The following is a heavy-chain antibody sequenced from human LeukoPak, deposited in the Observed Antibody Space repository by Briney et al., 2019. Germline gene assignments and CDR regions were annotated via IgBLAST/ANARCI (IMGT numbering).Heavy chain of an antibody. CDR2: ISSNGGST. CDR3: VKGNSGYVRRYFDY. V-gene: IGHV3-64D*06. D-gene: IGHD5-12*01. J-gene: IGHJ4*02. CDR1: GFTFSSYA. Sequence: PGGSLRLSCSASGFTFSSYAMHWVRQAPGKGLEYVSAISSNGGSTYYADSAKGRFTISRDNSKNTLYLQMSSLRAEGTAVYYCVKGNSGYVRRYFDYWGQGTLVTVSS.